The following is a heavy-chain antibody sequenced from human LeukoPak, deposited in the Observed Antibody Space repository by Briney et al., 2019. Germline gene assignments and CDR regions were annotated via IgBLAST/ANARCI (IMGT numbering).Heavy chain of an antibody. CDR3: ARFPYFEGFDY. D-gene: IGHD3-9*01. V-gene: IGHV4-59*12. Sequence: SETLSLTCTVSDGSITNYDWSWVRQPPGKGLEFIGHVHYSGTANYNPSLKSRVTLSMDTSKNQFSLKLRSVTAADTAVYFCARFPYFEGFDYWGQGTQVIVSS. CDR2: VHYSGTA. CDR1: DGSITNYD. J-gene: IGHJ4*02.